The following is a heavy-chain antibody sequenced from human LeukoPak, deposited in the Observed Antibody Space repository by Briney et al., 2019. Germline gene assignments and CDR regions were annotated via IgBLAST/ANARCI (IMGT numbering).Heavy chain of an antibody. V-gene: IGHV4-34*01. Sequence: SETLSLTCAVYGGSFSGYYWSWIRQPPGKGLEWIGEINHSGSTNYNPSLKSRVTISVDTSKNQFSLKLSSVTAADTAVYYCARSGLGSSGWYYWGQGTLVTVSS. J-gene: IGHJ4*02. CDR1: GGSFSGYY. D-gene: IGHD6-19*01. CDR3: ARSGLGSSGWYY. CDR2: INHSGST.